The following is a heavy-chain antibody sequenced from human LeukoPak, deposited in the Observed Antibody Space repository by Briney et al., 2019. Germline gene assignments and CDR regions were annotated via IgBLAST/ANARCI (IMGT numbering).Heavy chain of an antibody. D-gene: IGHD3-10*01. CDR2: INHSGST. V-gene: IGHV4-34*01. CDR3: ARGTISSYYYYYYMDV. Sequence: SETLSLTCAVYGGSFSGYYWSWIRQPPGKGLERIGEINHSGSTNYNPSLKGRVTISVDTSKNQFSLKLSSVTAADTAVYYCARGTISSYYYYYYMDVWGKGTTVTISS. J-gene: IGHJ6*03. CDR1: GGSFSGYY.